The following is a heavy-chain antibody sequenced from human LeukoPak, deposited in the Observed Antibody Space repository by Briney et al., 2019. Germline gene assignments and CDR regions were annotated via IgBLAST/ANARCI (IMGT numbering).Heavy chain of an antibody. CDR2: INADGSST. Sequence: PGGSLRLSCEASGFTFSSYWMHWVRQTPGKGLVWVSRINADGSSTSYADSVKGRFTISRDNAKNTLYLQMNSLRAEDTAVYYCARDRSYSSSWYPIFDYWGQGTLVTVSS. D-gene: IGHD6-13*01. CDR1: GFTFSSYW. CDR3: ARDRSYSSSWYPIFDY. V-gene: IGHV3-74*01. J-gene: IGHJ4*02.